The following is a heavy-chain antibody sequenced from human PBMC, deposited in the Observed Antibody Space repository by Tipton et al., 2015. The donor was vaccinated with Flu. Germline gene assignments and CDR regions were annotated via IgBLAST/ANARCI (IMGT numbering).Heavy chain of an antibody. CDR2: INPSGGST. CDR1: GYTFTSDY. V-gene: IGHV1-46*01. D-gene: IGHD3-10*01. Sequence: QLVQSGAEVKKPGASVKVSCKASGYTFTSDYMHWVRQAPGQGLEWMGIINPSGGSTSYAQKFQGRVTMTRDTSTSTVYMELSSLRSEDTAVYYCARDGLGFGELLGWGQGTLVTVSS. CDR3: ARDGLGFGELLG. J-gene: IGHJ4*02.